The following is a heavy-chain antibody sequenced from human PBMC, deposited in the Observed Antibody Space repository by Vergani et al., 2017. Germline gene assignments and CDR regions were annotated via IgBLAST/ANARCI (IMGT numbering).Heavy chain of an antibody. D-gene: IGHD7-27*01. V-gene: IGHV1-69*12. CDR3: ASPRTAENLPKPLYYFYGLDV. Sequence: QVQLVQPGAEVKKPGSSVKVSCKASGGTFNIYSVSWLRQAPGQGPEWMGGITPFFPTGHYAQKFQGRVTITADESATTVYMELSSLRSEDTAVYYCASPRTAENLPKPLYYFYGLDVWGQGTTVTVSS. J-gene: IGHJ6*02. CDR2: ITPFFPTG. CDR1: GGTFNIYS.